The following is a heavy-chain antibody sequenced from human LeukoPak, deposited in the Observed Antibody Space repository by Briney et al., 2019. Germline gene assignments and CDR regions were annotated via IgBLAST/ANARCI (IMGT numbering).Heavy chain of an antibody. CDR3: AREMNYGDYFDY. D-gene: IGHD4-17*01. J-gene: IGHJ4*02. CDR1: GFTFSTYV. V-gene: IGHV3-33*01. CDR2: IWYDGSKK. Sequence: GRSLRLSCAASGFTFSTYVMHWVRQAPGKGLEWVAVIWYDGSKKDYGDSVKGRFTISRDNSKNTLYLQMNSLRAEDTAVYYCAREMNYGDYFDYWGQGTLVTVSS.